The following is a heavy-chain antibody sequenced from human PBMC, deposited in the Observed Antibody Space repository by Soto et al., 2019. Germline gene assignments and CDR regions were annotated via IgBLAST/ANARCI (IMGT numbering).Heavy chain of an antibody. CDR1: GYPFTSYY. CDR2: INPSGGST. CDR3: ARELWVVFGVVTLYGMDV. Sequence: GASVQVSCTASGYPFTSYYMHWVRQAPGQGLEWMGIINPSGGSTSYAQKFQGRVTMTRDTSTSTVYMELSSLRSEDTAVYYCARELWVVFGVVTLYGMDVWGQGTTVTVPS. D-gene: IGHD3-3*01. V-gene: IGHV1-46*01. J-gene: IGHJ6*02.